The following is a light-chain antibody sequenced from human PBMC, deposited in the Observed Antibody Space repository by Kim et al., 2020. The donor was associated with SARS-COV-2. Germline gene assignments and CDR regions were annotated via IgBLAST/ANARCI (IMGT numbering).Light chain of an antibody. J-gene: IGLJ2*01. CDR3: QSYDSSLSASVV. CDR2: GNS. CDR1: SPNIGAGYD. Sequence: VTISCTGSSPNIGAGYDVHWYQQLPGTAPKLLIDGNSNRPSGVPDRFSGSKSGTSASLAITGLQAEDEADYYCQSYDSSLSASVVFGGGTQLTVL. V-gene: IGLV1-40*01.